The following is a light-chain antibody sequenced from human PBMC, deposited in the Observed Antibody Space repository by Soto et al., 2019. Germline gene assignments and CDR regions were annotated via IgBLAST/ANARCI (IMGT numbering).Light chain of an antibody. CDR1: QSVGNF. V-gene: IGKV3-11*01. Sequence: ALTQSPATLSLSPGERATLSCRASQSVGNFLTWYQQKPGQPPTLLIYAASIRAAGFPARFSGSGSGTDFTLTISSLEPGDYAVYYCQHRHNFGPGTKVDLK. CDR3: QHRHN. CDR2: AAS. J-gene: IGKJ3*01.